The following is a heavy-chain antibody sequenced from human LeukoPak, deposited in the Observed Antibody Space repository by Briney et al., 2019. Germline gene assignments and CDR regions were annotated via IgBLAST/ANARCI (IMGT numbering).Heavy chain of an antibody. CDR3: ARAPYDILTGYFHDAFDI. Sequence: SETLSLTCTVSGGSISSYYWSWIRQPAGKGLEWIGRIYTSGSTNYNPSLKSRVTMSVDTSKNQFSLKLSSVTAADTAVYYCARAPYDILTGYFHDAFDIWGQGTMVTVSS. CDR2: IYTSGST. CDR1: GGSISSYY. J-gene: IGHJ3*02. D-gene: IGHD3-9*01. V-gene: IGHV4-4*07.